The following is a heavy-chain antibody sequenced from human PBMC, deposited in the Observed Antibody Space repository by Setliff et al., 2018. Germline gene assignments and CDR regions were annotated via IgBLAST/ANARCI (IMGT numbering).Heavy chain of an antibody. V-gene: IGHV3-23*01. CDR2: ISASGDTT. Sequence: GGSLRLSCAASGFTFSSYAMHWVRQAPGKGLEWVSIISASGDTTYYADSVKGRFSISRDNAKNSLYLQMNSLRPDDTAVYYCAKDIYGSGSYAVGGYFDYWGQGTQVTVSS. J-gene: IGHJ4*02. CDR1: GFTFSSYA. CDR3: AKDIYGSGSYAVGGYFDY. D-gene: IGHD3-10*01.